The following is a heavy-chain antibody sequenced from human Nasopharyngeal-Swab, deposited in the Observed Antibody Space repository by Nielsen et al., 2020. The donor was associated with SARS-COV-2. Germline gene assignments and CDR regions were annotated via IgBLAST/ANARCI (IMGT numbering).Heavy chain of an antibody. CDR1: GGSISSGDYY. Sequence: LRLSCTVSGGSISSGDYYWSWIRQPPGKGLEWIGYIYYSGSTYYNPSLKSRVTISVDTSKNQFSLKLSSVTAADTAVYYCARVTWDSGWSEPFDYWGQGTLVTVSS. CDR3: ARVTWDSGWSEPFDY. CDR2: IYYSGST. D-gene: IGHD6-19*01. J-gene: IGHJ4*02. V-gene: IGHV4-30-4*01.